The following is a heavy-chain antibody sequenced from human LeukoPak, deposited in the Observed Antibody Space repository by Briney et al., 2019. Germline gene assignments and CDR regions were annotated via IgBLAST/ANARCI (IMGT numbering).Heavy chain of an antibody. CDR1: GGSISSSSYY. V-gene: IGHV4-39*07. CDR2: IYYSGST. J-gene: IGHJ6*03. CDR3: ARDVYSSGWYVPHYYYYMDV. Sequence: PSETLSLTCTVSGGSISSSSYYWGWIRQPPGKGLGWIGSIYYSGSTYYNPSLKSRVTISVDTSKNQFSLKLSSVTAADTAVYYCARDVYSSGWYVPHYYYYMDVWGKGTTVTVSS. D-gene: IGHD6-19*01.